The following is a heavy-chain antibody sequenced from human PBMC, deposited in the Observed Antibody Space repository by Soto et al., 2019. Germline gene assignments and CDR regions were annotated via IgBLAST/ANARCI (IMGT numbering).Heavy chain of an antibody. D-gene: IGHD3-3*01. CDR1: GFTFSSYG. CDR3: ARWAYDFWSGYHRYYYYGMDV. CDR2: IWYDGSNK. V-gene: IGHV3-33*01. Sequence: QVQLVESGGGVVQPGRSLRLSCAASGFTFSSYGMHWVRQAPGKGLEWVAVIWYDGSNKYYADSVKGRFTISRDNSKNTLYLQMDSLRAEDTAVYYCARWAYDFWSGYHRYYYYGMDVWGRGTTVAVS. J-gene: IGHJ6*02.